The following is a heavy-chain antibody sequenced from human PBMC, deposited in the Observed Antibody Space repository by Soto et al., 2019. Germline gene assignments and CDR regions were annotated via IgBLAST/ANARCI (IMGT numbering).Heavy chain of an antibody. Sequence: ASVKVSCKASGRTFSSYTISWVRQAPGQGLEWMGRINPILGEANYAQKFQGRVTMTEDRSTNTAYMELSSLRSEDTAVYYCATETYYYDSSGSSPVYYFDYWGQGTLVSVS. V-gene: IGHV1-69*08. CDR2: INPILGEA. CDR1: GRTFSSYT. J-gene: IGHJ4*02. CDR3: ATETYYYDSSGSSPVYYFDY. D-gene: IGHD3-22*01.